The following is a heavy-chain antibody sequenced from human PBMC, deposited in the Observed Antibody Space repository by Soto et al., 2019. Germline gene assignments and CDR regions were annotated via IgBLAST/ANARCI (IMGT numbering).Heavy chain of an antibody. J-gene: IGHJ6*04. Sequence: ASVKVSCKASGYTFTTYGISWVRQAPGQGLEWMGWISPYNGTTKYAEKFQGEMTMTTDTDTRTAYMELRSLRSDDTAVYYCARDGERDTGLNFYYYLHGMDAWGKGTRVTVSS. CDR2: ISPYNGTT. V-gene: IGHV1-18*04. D-gene: IGHD1-1*01. CDR1: GYTFTTYG. CDR3: ARDGERDTGLNFYYYLHGMDA.